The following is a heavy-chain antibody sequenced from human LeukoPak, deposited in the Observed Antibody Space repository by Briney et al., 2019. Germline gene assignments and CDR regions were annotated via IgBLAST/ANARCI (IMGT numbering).Heavy chain of an antibody. D-gene: IGHD7-27*01. CDR3: ARQPPNGGNDY. V-gene: IGHV4-59*01. J-gene: IGHJ4*02. CDR1: GGSISSYY. CDR2: IYYSGST. Sequence: SETLSLTCNVSGGSISSYYWSWIRQPPGKGLEWIGYIYYSGSTNYNPSLKTRVTISVDTSKSQFSLKLSSVTAADTAVYYCARQPPNGGNDYWGQGTLVTVSS.